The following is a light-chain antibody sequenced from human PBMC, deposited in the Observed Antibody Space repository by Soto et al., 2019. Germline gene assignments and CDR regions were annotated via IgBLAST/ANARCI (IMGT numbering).Light chain of an antibody. CDR2: KAS. CDR3: QQYYSYPYT. CDR1: QSISSW. V-gene: IGKV1-5*03. J-gene: IGKJ2*01. Sequence: DIQMTQSPSTLSASVGDRVTITCRASQSISSWLAWYQQKPGKAPKLLIYKASSLESGVPSRFSGSGSGTECTLTISSLQPDDCATYYCQQYYSYPYTFGQGTKLEIK.